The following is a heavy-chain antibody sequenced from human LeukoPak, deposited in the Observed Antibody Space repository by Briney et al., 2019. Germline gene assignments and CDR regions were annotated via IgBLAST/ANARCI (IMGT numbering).Heavy chain of an antibody. CDR3: ARTYSSGWYESYFDY. J-gene: IGHJ4*02. Sequence: GGSLRLSCAASGFTFDDYAMHWVRQAPGKGLEWVSLISWDGGSTYYADSVKGRFTISRDNSKNTLYLQMNSLRAEDTAVYYCARTYSSGWYESYFDYWGQGTLVTVSS. CDR2: ISWDGGST. CDR1: GFTFDDYA. V-gene: IGHV3-43D*03. D-gene: IGHD6-19*01.